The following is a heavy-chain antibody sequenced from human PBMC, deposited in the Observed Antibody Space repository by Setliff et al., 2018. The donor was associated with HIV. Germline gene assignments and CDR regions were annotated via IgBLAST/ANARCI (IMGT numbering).Heavy chain of an antibody. V-gene: IGHV1-69*10. CDR2: IIPILGIA. CDR1: GGTFSSYA. CDR3: ARGSMSMVMFILVSAFDI. J-gene: IGHJ3*02. D-gene: IGHD2-21*01. Sequence: SVKVSCKASGGTFSSYAISWVRQAPGQGLEWMGGIIPILGIANYAQKFKGRVTMTRDTSTNTAYMELSSLTSDDTAVYFCARGSMSMVMFILVSAFDIWGQGTLVTVSS.